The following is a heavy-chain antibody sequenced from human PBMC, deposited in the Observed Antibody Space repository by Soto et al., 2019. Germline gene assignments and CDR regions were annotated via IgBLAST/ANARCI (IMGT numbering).Heavy chain of an antibody. D-gene: IGHD3-22*01. CDR1: GFTFSSYA. CDR2: ISGSGGST. J-gene: IGHJ4*02. Sequence: GGSLRLSCAASGFTFSSYAMSWVRQAPGKGLEWVSAISGSGGSTYYADSVKGRFTISRDNSKNTLYLQMNSLRAEDTAVYYCAKRYYYDSSGYYNYLFDYWGQGTLVTVYS. CDR3: AKRYYYDSSGYYNYLFDY. V-gene: IGHV3-23*01.